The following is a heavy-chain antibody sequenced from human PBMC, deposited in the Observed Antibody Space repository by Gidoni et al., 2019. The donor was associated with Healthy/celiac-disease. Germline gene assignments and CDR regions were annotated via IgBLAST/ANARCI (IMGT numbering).Heavy chain of an antibody. V-gene: IGHV3-21*01. CDR1: GFTFSSYS. D-gene: IGHD3-10*01. CDR2: ISSSSSYI. J-gene: IGHJ6*02. Sequence: EVQLVESGGGLVKPGGSLRLSCAASGFTFSSYSMNWVRQAPGKGLEWVSSISSSSSYIYYADSVKGRFTISRDNAKNSLYLQMNSLRAEDTAVYYCARVGTMVRGVKGHYYGMDVWGQGTTVTVSS. CDR3: ARVGTMVRGVKGHYYGMDV.